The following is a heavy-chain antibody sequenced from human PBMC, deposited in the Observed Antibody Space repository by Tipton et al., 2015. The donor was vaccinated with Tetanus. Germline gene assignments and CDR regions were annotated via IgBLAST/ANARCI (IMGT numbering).Heavy chain of an antibody. CDR3: ARVLQLERKFDF. V-gene: IGHV3-30-3*01. CDR2: ISFDGSNK. CDR1: GFTFSNYA. D-gene: IGHD1-1*01. Sequence: SLRLSCAASGFTFSNYAMNWVRQSPGRGLEWVSAISFDGSNKNYADSVKGRFTISRDNSHNTLFLQMNSLRAEDSATYYCARVLQLERKFDFWGQGILVTVSS. J-gene: IGHJ4*02.